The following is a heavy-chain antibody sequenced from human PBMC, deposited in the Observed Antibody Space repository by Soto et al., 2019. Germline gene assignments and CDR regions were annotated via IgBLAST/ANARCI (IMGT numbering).Heavy chain of an antibody. CDR1: GGSFSGYY. D-gene: IGHD3-22*01. V-gene: IGHV4-34*01. CDR2: INHSGST. J-gene: IGHJ4*02. CDR3: ARRVLHHYDSSGYYY. Sequence: QVQLQQWGAGLLKPSETLSLTCAVYGGSFSGYYWSWIRQPPGKGLEWIGEINHSGSTNYNPSLKSRVTISVDTSKNQFSLKLSSVTAADTAVYYCARRVLHHYDSSGYYYWGQGTLVTVSS.